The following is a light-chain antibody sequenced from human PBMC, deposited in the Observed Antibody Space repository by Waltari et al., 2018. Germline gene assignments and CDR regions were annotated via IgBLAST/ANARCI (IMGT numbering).Light chain of an antibody. V-gene: IGKV1-39*01. CDR3: QQTYSVPHT. CDR2: SAS. J-gene: IGKJ2*01. Sequence: IQMAQSPPSLSASVGDRVNITCRASQRVSSYLNWLQQQSGKAPQVLIYSASSLQPGAPSRFSGSGSGTDFTLTISSLQPEDFATYYCQQTYSVPHTFGQGTKLEIK. CDR1: QRVSSY.